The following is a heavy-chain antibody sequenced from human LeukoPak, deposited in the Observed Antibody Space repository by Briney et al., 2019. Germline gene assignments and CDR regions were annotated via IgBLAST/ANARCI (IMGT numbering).Heavy chain of an antibody. J-gene: IGHJ4*02. Sequence: GGSLRLSYAASGFTFSSYGMHWVRQAPGKGLEWVAVISYDGSNKYYADSVKGRFTISRDNSKNTLYLQMNSLRAEDTAVYYCAKFRGPEWELPPQVWGQGTLVTVSS. CDR1: GFTFSSYG. V-gene: IGHV3-30*18. CDR3: AKFRGPEWELPPQV. D-gene: IGHD1-26*01. CDR2: ISYDGSNK.